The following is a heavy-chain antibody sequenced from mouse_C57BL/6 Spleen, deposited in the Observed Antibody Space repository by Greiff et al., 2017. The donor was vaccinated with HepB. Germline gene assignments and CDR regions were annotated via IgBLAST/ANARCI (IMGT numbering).Heavy chain of an antibody. CDR1: GFTFSDYY. CDR3: ARGEYGNFDY. CDR2: INYDGSST. J-gene: IGHJ2*01. V-gene: IGHV5-16*01. Sequence: EVKLMESEGGLVQPGSSMKLSCTASGFTFSDYYMAWVRQVPEKGLEWVANINYDGSSTYYLDSLKSRFIISRDNAKNNLYLQMSSLKSEDTATYYCARGEYGNFDYWGQGTTLTVSS. D-gene: IGHD2-10*02.